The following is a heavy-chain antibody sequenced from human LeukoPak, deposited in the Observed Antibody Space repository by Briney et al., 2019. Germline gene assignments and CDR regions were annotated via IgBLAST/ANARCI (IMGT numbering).Heavy chain of an antibody. Sequence: KPSETLSLTCTVSGGSISSYYWSWIRQPAGKGLEWIGRIFTSGSTNYNPSLKSRVTMSVDTSKNQFSLKLSSVTAADTAVYYCARDHDPYGSGSYSFVPWGQGTLVTVSS. J-gene: IGHJ5*02. D-gene: IGHD3-10*01. CDR1: GGSISSYY. CDR3: ARDHDPYGSGSYSFVP. V-gene: IGHV4-4*07. CDR2: IFTSGST.